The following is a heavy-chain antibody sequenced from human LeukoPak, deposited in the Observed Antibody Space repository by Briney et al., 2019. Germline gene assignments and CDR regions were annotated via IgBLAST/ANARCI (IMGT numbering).Heavy chain of an antibody. J-gene: IGHJ4*02. Sequence: GGSLRLSCAASGFTFSSYGMSWVRQAPGKGLEWVSAISGSGGSTYYADSVKGRFTISRDNSKNTLYLQMNSLRAEDTAVYYCAKARRFGELLIDYWGQGTLVTVPS. V-gene: IGHV3-23*01. CDR3: AKARRFGELLIDY. CDR2: ISGSGGST. CDR1: GFTFSSYG. D-gene: IGHD3-10*01.